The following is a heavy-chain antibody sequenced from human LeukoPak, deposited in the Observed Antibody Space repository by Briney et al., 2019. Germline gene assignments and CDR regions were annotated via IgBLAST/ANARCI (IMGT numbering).Heavy chain of an antibody. CDR2: IYYTGNT. V-gene: IGHV4-39*07. CDR3: AREGLGSGRGGDFDL. Sequence: SETLSLTCAVSGASISGSGYYLGWIRQPPGKGLEWIGNIYYTGNTYYNASLQSRVTISIDTSKNQFSLRLNSVTAADTAVYYCAREGLGSGRGGDFDLWGRGTLVTVSS. D-gene: IGHD2-15*01. CDR1: GASISGSGYY. J-gene: IGHJ2*01.